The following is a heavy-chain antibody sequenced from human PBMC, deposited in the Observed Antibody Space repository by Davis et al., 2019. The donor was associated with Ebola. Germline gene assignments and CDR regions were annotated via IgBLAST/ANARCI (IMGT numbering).Heavy chain of an antibody. CDR2: ISDDGTKK. Sequence: PGGSLRLSCTASGVTFASHAVHWVRQAPGRGLEWVAVISDDGTKKYHAESVQGRFAISRDNSKNTVYLQMNSLSREDTAVYYCAKKKGDNWGQGTLVTVSS. CDR3: AKKKGDN. J-gene: IGHJ4*02. CDR1: GVTFASHA. V-gene: IGHV3-30-3*02.